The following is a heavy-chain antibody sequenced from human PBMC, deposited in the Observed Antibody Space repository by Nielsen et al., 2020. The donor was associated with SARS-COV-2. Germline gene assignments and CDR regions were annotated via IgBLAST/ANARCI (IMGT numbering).Heavy chain of an antibody. CDR2: VSHSGSI. CDR1: GGSVSNNDW. D-gene: IGHD2-2*01. V-gene: IGHV4-4*02. J-gene: IGHJ6*03. CDR3: ARGDLVVVPSPILGLGPFFYYFYLDV. Sequence: SETLSLTCAVSGGSVSNNDWWTWVRQSPGKGLEWIGEVSHSGSINYNPSLKSRVTLSMDKSKRQFSLRLTSVSAADTAVYFCARGDLVVVPSPILGLGPFFYYFYLDVWGKGTTVIVSS.